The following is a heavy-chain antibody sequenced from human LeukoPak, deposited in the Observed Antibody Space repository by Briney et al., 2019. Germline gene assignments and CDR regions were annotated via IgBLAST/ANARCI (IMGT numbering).Heavy chain of an antibody. J-gene: IGHJ5*02. V-gene: IGHV3-30*04. CDR2: ISYDGSNK. D-gene: IGHD1-26*01. CDR1: GFTFNNYA. CDR3: AKRASRIAGLDP. Sequence: GRSLRLSCAASGFTFNNYAMHWVRQAPGKGLEWVAVISYDGSNKYYTDSVKGRFTISRDNSKNTLYLQMNSLRVEDTAVYYCAKRASRIAGLDPWGQGTLVTVSS.